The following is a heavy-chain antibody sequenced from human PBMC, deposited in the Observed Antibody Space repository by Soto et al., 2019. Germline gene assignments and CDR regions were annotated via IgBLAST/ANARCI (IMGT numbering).Heavy chain of an antibody. CDR2: IMPFFVSG. D-gene: IGHD3-22*01. J-gene: IGHJ4*02. CDR3: ARDRAGYYSHFVY. Sequence: QVYLVQSGAEVKKPGSSVKVSCKALRGTFTNYAFSWVRQAPGQGLEWMGGIMPFFVSGNYAQKFQGRINITADESTSSVYLELTSLRSEDTAVYYCARDRAGYYSHFVYWGQGTLVTVSS. CDR1: RGTFTNYA. V-gene: IGHV1-69*01.